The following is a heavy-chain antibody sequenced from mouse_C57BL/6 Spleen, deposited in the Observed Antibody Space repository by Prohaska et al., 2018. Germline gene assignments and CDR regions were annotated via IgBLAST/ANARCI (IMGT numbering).Heavy chain of an antibody. CDR2: IDPETGGT. J-gene: IGHJ4*01. CDR3: TRIYYGNYGAMDY. CDR1: GYTFTDYE. D-gene: IGHD2-1*01. Sequence: GAELVRPGASVTLSCKASGYTFTDYEMHWVKQTPVHGLEWIGAIDPETGGTAYNQKFKGKAILTADKSSSTAYMELRSLTSEDSAVYYCTRIYYGNYGAMDYWGQGTSVTVSS. V-gene: IGHV1-15*01.